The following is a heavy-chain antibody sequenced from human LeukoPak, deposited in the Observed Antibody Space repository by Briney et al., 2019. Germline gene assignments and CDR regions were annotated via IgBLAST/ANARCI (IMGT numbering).Heavy chain of an antibody. Sequence: GGSLRLSCAAAGFSFSSYGMHWVRQAPGKGLEWVAVISYDGGNAYYADSVKGRFTISRDNSKNTLYLQMNSLRAEDTAVYYCAKDTSGSYSGLGYWGQGTLVTVSS. D-gene: IGHD1-26*01. CDR1: GFSFSSYG. CDR2: ISYDGGNA. J-gene: IGHJ4*02. V-gene: IGHV3-30*18. CDR3: AKDTSGSYSGLGY.